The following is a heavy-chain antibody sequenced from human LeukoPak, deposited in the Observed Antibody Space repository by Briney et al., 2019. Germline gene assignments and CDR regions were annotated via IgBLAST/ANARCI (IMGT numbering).Heavy chain of an antibody. D-gene: IGHD3-10*01. V-gene: IGHV3-23*01. CDR3: AKSAARSLDNGEDY. Sequence: PGGSLRLSCAASGFTVSSNYMSWVRQAPGKGLEWVSAISGSGGSTYYADSVKGRFTISRDNSKNTLYLQMNSLRAEDTAVYYCAKSAARSLDNGEDYWGQGTLVTVSS. J-gene: IGHJ4*02. CDR2: ISGSGGST. CDR1: GFTVSSNY.